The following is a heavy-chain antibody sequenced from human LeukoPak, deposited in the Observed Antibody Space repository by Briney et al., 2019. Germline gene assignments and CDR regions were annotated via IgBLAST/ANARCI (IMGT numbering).Heavy chain of an antibody. J-gene: IGHJ3*02. CDR2: IYHSGST. Sequence: SSQTLSLTCAVSGGSISSGGYSWSWIRQPPGKGLEWIGYIYHSGSTYYNPSLKSRVTISVDRSKNQFSLKLSSVTAADTAVYYCAREGPSCSSTSCYNDAFDIWGQGTMVTVSS. CDR1: GGSISSGGYS. CDR3: AREGPSCSSTSCYNDAFDI. D-gene: IGHD2-2*02. V-gene: IGHV4-30-2*01.